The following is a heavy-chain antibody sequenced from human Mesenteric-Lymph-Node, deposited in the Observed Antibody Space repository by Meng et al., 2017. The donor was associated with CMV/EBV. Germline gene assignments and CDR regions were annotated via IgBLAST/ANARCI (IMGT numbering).Heavy chain of an antibody. V-gene: IGHV4-59*01. CDR2: IYSSGST. Sequence: GSLRLSCTVSGGSIRGYFWSWIRQPPGKGLEYIGFIYSSGSTNYNPSLKGRVTISVDTSKNQFSLKLSSVTAADTAVYYCARIRGSSVVDYWGQGTLVTVSS. J-gene: IGHJ4*02. D-gene: IGHD6-6*01. CDR1: GGSIRGYF. CDR3: ARIRGSSVVDY.